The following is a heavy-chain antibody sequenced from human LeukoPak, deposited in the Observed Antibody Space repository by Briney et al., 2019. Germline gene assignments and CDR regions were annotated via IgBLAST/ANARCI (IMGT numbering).Heavy chain of an antibody. CDR3: ARMRVVAGTIGYGMDV. J-gene: IGHJ6*02. V-gene: IGHV3-74*01. CDR1: GFTFSSYL. Sequence: PGGSLRLSCAASGFTFSSYLMHWVRQAPGKGLVWVSRINSDGSSTSYADSVKGRFTISRDNAKNTLYLQMNSLRAEDTAVYYCARMRVVAGTIGYGMDVWGQGTTVTVSS. D-gene: IGHD6-19*01. CDR2: INSDGSST.